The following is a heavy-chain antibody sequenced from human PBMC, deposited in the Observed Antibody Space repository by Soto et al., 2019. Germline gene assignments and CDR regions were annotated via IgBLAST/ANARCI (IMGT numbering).Heavy chain of an antibody. J-gene: IGHJ4*02. CDR3: AREANSANDLNY. CDR2: IYYSGST. D-gene: IGHD5-12*01. V-gene: IGHV4-39*02. Sequence: QLLESGPGLVKPSETLSLTCTVSGASISTSSDYLGWIRQPPGKGLAWIGSIYYSGSTYYNPTLRSRVTISVDTYKNQCSLKLSSVTAADTAVYYCAREANSANDLNYWGQGTLVTVSS. CDR1: GASISTSSDY.